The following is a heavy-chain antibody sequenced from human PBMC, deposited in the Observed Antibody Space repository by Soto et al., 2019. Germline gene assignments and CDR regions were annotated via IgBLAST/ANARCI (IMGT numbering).Heavy chain of an antibody. CDR1: GFTFSSYG. V-gene: IGHV3-33*01. J-gene: IGHJ6*02. CDR2: IWYDGSNK. CDR3: ARAKHCMDV. Sequence: GGSLRLSCAASGFTFSSYGVHWVRQAPGKGLEWVAVIWYDGSNKYYADSVKGRFTISRDNSNNTLYLQMNTLRSQDTAVYYSARAKHCMDVWGQGTTVTVSS.